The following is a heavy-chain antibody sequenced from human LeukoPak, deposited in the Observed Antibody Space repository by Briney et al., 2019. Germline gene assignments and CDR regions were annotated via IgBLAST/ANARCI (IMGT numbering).Heavy chain of an antibody. D-gene: IGHD3-22*01. V-gene: IGHV3-30*04. Sequence: PGGSLRLSCAASGFTLSSHAIHWVRQAPGKGLEWVALISYDGNIKYYADSVKGRFTISRDNSKNTLSLQMNSLRPEDTAVYYCAKDGGGYYPYYYYYMDVWGKGTTVTISS. CDR3: AKDGGGYYPYYYYYMDV. CDR2: ISYDGNIK. J-gene: IGHJ6*03. CDR1: GFTLSSHA.